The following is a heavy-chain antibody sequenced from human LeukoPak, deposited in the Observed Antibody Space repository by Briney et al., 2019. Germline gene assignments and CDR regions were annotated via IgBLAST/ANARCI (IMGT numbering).Heavy chain of an antibody. Sequence: ASVKVSCKASGYTFTSYYMHWVRQAPGQGLEWMGIINPSGDSTSYAQKFQGRVTMTRDMSTSTVYMELNRLRSDDTAVYYCARVVNSGTYYGFEYWGQGTLVTVSS. CDR2: INPSGDST. CDR1: GYTFTSYY. J-gene: IGHJ4*02. CDR3: ARVVNSGTYYGFEY. V-gene: IGHV1-46*01. D-gene: IGHD1-26*01.